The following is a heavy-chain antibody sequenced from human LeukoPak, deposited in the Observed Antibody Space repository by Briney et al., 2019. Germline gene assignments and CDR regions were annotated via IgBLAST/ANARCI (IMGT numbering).Heavy chain of an antibody. Sequence: GGSLRLSCAASGFIFSSYAMSWVRQAAGKGLEWVSAISGSGGSTYYADSVKGRFTLSRDNSKNTLYLQMNSLRAEDTAVYYCAKGGPRKRWLQLSGGWGQGTLVTVSS. CDR1: GFIFSSYA. J-gene: IGHJ4*02. D-gene: IGHD5-24*01. CDR3: AKGGPRKRWLQLSGG. V-gene: IGHV3-23*01. CDR2: ISGSGGST.